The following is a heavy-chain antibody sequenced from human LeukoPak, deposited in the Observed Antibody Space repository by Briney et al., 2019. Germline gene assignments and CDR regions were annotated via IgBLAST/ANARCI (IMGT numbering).Heavy chain of an antibody. CDR3: ARGLIHYYDSSGYYPRAFDI. CDR2: ISSSSSYV. J-gene: IGHJ3*02. Sequence: GGSLRLSCAASGFTFSSYSMNWVRQAPGKGLEWVSSISSSSSYVYYADSVKGRFTISRDNAKNSLYLQMNGLRAEDTAVYYCARGLIHYYDSSGYYPRAFDIWGQGTMVTVSS. D-gene: IGHD3-22*01. CDR1: GFTFSSYS. V-gene: IGHV3-21*01.